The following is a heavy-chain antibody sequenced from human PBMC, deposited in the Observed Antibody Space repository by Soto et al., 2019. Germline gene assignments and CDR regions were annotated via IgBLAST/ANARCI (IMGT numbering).Heavy chain of an antibody. CDR3: ARGGYSSTCSYLLDRSGLDV. CDR1: GGTFSSYA. Sequence: RASVKVSCKTSGGTFSSYAISWVRQAPGQGLEWMGGIVPLFRTTNYAQKFQGRVTITADTSTYTVHMELSGLRSGEKAVYYCARGGYSSTCSYLLDRSGLDVWGQGTTVTVSS. D-gene: IGHD5-12*01. J-gene: IGHJ6*02. CDR2: IVPLFRTT. V-gene: IGHV1-69*06.